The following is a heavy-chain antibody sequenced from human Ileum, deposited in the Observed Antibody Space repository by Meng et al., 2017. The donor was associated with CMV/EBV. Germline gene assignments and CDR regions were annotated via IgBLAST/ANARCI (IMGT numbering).Heavy chain of an antibody. D-gene: IGHD6-6*01. CDR3: VGGEIGARLGH. CDR1: GGSFSGYY. CDR2: INHRGST. J-gene: IGHJ1*01. Sequence: LTCAVYGGSFSGYYWSWIRQPPGKGLEWIGEINHRGSTNYNPSLKSRVTISVDTSKNQMSLKLSSVTAADTAVYFCVGGEIGARLGHWGQGTLVTVSS. V-gene: IGHV4-34*01.